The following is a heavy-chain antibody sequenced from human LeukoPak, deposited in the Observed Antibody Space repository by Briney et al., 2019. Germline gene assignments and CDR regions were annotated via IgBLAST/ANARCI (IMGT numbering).Heavy chain of an antibody. CDR1: GFTFSSYA. D-gene: IGHD6-19*01. CDR2: ISGSGDNT. J-gene: IGHJ4*02. Sequence: GGSLRLSCAASGFTFSSYAMNWVRQAPGKGLEWISSISGSGDNTYYADSVKGRFTISRDNAKNSLYLQMNSLRAEDTAVYYCARAPRLAVAGTEFDYWGQGTLVTVSS. CDR3: ARAPRLAVAGTEFDY. V-gene: IGHV3-23*01.